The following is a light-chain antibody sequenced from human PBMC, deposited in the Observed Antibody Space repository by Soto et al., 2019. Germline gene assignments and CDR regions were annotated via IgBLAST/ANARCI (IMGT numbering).Light chain of an antibody. V-gene: IGLV2-8*01. Sequence: QSVLTQPPSASGSPGQSVAISCTGTSSDVGGYNYVSWYQQHPGKAPKLMIYEVNTQPSGDPARCSGSKSGNTASRTVFGRKAEDEADYYCSSYAGSSNVVGTGTKVTVL. CDR2: EVN. J-gene: IGLJ1*01. CDR1: SSDVGGYNY. CDR3: SSYAGSSNV.